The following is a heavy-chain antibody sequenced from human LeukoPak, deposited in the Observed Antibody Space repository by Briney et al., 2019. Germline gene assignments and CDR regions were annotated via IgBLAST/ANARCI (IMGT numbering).Heavy chain of an antibody. CDR2: INPSSGGT. V-gene: IGHV1-2*02. Sequence: GASVKVSCKTSGYSFTSYYIHWVRQAPGQGLEWMGWINPSSGGTEHAQKFQGRVTMTGDTSISTAYMELSRLRSDDTAVYYCARGMYWYASGSSDAFDIWGQGTMVTVSS. J-gene: IGHJ3*02. CDR3: ARGMYWYASGSSDAFDI. CDR1: GYSFTSYY. D-gene: IGHD3-10*01.